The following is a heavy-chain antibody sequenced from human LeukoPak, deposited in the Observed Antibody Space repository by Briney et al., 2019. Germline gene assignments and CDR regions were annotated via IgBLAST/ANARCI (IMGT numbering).Heavy chain of an antibody. D-gene: IGHD6-13*01. J-gene: IGHJ5*02. CDR1: GYTFTDYY. CDR3: AWQQSVGTCFDP. CDR2: INPNSGGT. Sequence: ASVKVSCKASGYTFTDYYMHWVRQAPGQGLEWMGWINPNSGGTKYAQKFQGRVTLTRDTSISTAYMELNSLRSDDTAVYYCAWQQSVGTCFDPWGQGTLVTVSS. V-gene: IGHV1-2*02.